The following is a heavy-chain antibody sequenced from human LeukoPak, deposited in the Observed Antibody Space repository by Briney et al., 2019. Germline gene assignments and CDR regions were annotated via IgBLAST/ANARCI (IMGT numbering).Heavy chain of an antibody. Sequence: GESLTLSCAASGFTFSSHAMTWVRQAPGKGLEWVSTIGGAAGSRNFADSVRGRFTISRDNSNNTLFLHMTNLRAEDTAVYYCAKPPSSGRWLQSRDAFDIWGQGTMVTVSS. V-gene: IGHV3-23*01. J-gene: IGHJ3*02. CDR1: GFTFSSHA. CDR3: AKPPSSGRWLQSRDAFDI. CDR2: IGGAAGSR. D-gene: IGHD5-24*01.